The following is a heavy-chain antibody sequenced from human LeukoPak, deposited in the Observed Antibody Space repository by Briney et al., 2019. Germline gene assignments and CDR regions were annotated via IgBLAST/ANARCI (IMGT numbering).Heavy chain of an antibody. CDR2: IYHSGST. CDR3: ARAGVFDY. D-gene: IGHD3-10*01. Sequence: SETLSLTCTVSGYSISSGYYCGWIRQPPGQGLEWIGSIYHSGSTYYNPSLKSRVTISVDTSKNQFSLKLSSVTAADTAVYYCARAGVFDYWGQGTLVTVSS. V-gene: IGHV4-38-2*02. CDR1: GYSISSGYY. J-gene: IGHJ4*02.